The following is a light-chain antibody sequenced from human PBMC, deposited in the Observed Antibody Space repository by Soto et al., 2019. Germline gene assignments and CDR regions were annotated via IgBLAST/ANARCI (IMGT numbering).Light chain of an antibody. J-gene: IGLJ1*01. CDR2: NNN. CDR3: CSYAGSNIYV. CDR1: SSNIGSNT. V-gene: IGLV1-44*01. Sequence: QSVLTQPRSASGTPGQRVTISCSGSSSNIGSNTVNWYQQLPGTAPKLLISNNNQRPSGVPDRFSGSKSGTSASLAISGLQSEDEADYFCCSYAGSNIYVFGIGTKLTVL.